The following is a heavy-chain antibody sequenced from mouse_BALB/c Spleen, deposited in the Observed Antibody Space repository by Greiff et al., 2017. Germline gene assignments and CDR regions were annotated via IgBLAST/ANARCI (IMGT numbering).Heavy chain of an antibody. CDR1: GFTFSSYG. J-gene: IGHJ1*01. CDR3: ARGFTTGYFDV. CDR2: INSNGGST. D-gene: IGHD1-1*01. Sequence: EVKLVESGGGLVQPGGSLKLSCAASGFTFSSYGMSWVRQTPDKRLELVATINSNGGSTYYPDSVKGRFTISRDNAKNTLYLQMSSLKSEDTAMYYCARGFTTGYFDVWGAGTTVTVSS. V-gene: IGHV5-6-3*01.